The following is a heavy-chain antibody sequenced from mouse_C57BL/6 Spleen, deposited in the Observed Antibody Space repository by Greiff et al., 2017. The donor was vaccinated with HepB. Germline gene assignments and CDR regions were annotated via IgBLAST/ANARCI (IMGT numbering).Heavy chain of an antibody. V-gene: IGHV5-17*01. CDR2: ISSGSSTI. CDR3: ARRYGKSFYAMDY. CDR1: GFTFSDYG. Sequence: DVRLVESGGGLVKPGGSLKLSCAASGFTFSDYGMHWVRQAPEKGLEWVAYISSGSSTIYYADTVKGRFTISRDNAKNTLFLQMTSLRSEDTAMYYCARRYGKSFYAMDYWGQGTSVTVSS. D-gene: IGHD2-1*01. J-gene: IGHJ4*01.